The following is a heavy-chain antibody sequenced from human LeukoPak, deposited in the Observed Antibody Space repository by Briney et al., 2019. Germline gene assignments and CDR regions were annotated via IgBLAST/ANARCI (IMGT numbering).Heavy chain of an antibody. CDR1: GVSISSNSFY. V-gene: IGHV4-39*01. CDR2: IYYSGST. CDR3: GHSGIYYLFDY. J-gene: IGHJ4*02. Sequence: SETLSLTCIASGVSISSNSFYWGWIRQPPGKGLEWIVRIYYSGSTYYNPSLKSLITFSVDTSNNQFSQKLRFVTAADTAVYYCGHSGIYYLFDYWGQGSLVTVSS. D-gene: IGHD1-26*01.